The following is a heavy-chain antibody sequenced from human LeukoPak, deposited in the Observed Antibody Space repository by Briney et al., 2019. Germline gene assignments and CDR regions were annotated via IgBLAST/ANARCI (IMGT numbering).Heavy chain of an antibody. CDR2: IIPILGIA. J-gene: IGHJ6*03. CDR1: GGTFSSYT. CDR3: ARDHGDRYYDYYYMDV. D-gene: IGHD4-17*01. Sequence: SVKVSCKASGGTFSSYTISWVRQAPGQGLEWMGRIIPILGIANYVQKFQGRVTITADKSTSTAYMELSSLRSEDTAVYYCARDHGDRYYDYYYMDVWGKGTTVTVSS. V-gene: IGHV1-69*04.